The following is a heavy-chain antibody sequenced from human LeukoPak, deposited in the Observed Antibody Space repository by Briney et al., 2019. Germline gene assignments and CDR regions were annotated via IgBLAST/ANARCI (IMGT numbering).Heavy chain of an antibody. CDR1: GGSINSYY. J-gene: IGHJ4*02. CDR2: IYYSGST. CDR3: ARQYDFWSGYYKGVPDY. D-gene: IGHD3-3*01. Sequence: SETLSLTCTVSGGSINSYYWSWIRQSPGKGLEWIGYIYYSGSTNYNPSLKSRVTISVDTSKNQFSLKLSSVTAADTAVYYCARQYDFWSGYYKGVPDYWGQGTLVTVSS. V-gene: IGHV4-59*08.